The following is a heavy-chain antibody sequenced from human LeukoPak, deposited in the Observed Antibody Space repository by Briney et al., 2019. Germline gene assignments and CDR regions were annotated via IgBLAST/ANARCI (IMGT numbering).Heavy chain of an antibody. V-gene: IGHV1-69*05. CDR3: ASSGGPGEGYTYYYYMDV. CDR1: GGTFSSYA. D-gene: IGHD3-10*01. CDR2: IIPIFGTA. Sequence: ASVKVSCKASGGTFSSYAISWVRQAPGQGREWMGRIIPIFGTANYAQKFQGRVTITTDESTSTAYMELSSLRSEDTAVYYCASSGGPGEGYTYYYYMDVWGKGTTVTVSS. J-gene: IGHJ6*03.